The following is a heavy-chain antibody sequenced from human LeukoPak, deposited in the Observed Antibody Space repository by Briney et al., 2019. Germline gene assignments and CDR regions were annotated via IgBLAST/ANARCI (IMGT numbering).Heavy chain of an antibody. Sequence: GGSLRLSCAASGFTFSSYSMNSVRQAPGKGLEWVSSISSSSYIYYADSVKGRFTISRDNAKNSLYLQMNSLRAEDTAVYYCARGNSYGYSDYWGQGTLVTVSS. CDR3: ARGNSYGYSDY. D-gene: IGHD5-18*01. J-gene: IGHJ4*02. CDR2: ISSSSYI. V-gene: IGHV3-21*01. CDR1: GFTFSSYS.